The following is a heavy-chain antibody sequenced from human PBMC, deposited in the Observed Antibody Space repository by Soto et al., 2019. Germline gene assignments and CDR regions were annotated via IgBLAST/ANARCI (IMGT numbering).Heavy chain of an antibody. V-gene: IGHV2-5*02. D-gene: IGHD2-15*01. CDR2: IYWDDDK. J-gene: IGHJ4*02. CDR3: AHRPSYCSGGSCYSGFDY. CDR1: GFSLSTSGVG. Sequence: QITLKESGPTLAKPTQTLTLTCTFSGFSLSTSGVGVGWIRQPPGKALEWLALIYWDDDKRYSPSLKSRLSLTKSTSKGQVVLTMTTMDHLDTATYYCAHRPSYCSGGSCYSGFDYWGQGTLVTFSS.